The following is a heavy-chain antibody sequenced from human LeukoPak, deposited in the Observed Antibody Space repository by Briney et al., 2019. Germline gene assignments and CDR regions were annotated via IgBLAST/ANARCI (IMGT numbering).Heavy chain of an antibody. D-gene: IGHD5-24*01. J-gene: IGHJ4*02. CDR3: ARVRFSRDGYK. CDR2: VYHTGST. V-gene: IGHV4-38-2*02. CDR1: GYAISSGYY. Sequence: SETLSLTCTVSGYAISSGYYWGWIRQPPGKGLEWIGSVYHTGSTYYNPSLKSRLSRSVDTSKNQFSLKLSSVTAADTAVYYCARVRFSRDGYKWGQGTLVTVSS.